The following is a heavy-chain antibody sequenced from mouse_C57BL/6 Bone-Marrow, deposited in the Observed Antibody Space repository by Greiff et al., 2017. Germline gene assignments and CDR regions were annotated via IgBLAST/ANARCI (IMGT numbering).Heavy chain of an antibody. CDR3: ARCRGITTVVHWYFDV. Sequence: EVQVVESGPGLAKPSQTLSLTCSVTGYSITGDYWNWIRKFPGNKLEYMGYISYSGSTYYNPSLKSRISITRDTSKNQYYLQLNSVTTEDTATYYSARCRGITTVVHWYFDVWGTGTTVTVSS. D-gene: IGHD1-1*01. CDR1: GYSITGDY. CDR2: ISYSGST. V-gene: IGHV3-8*01. J-gene: IGHJ1*03.